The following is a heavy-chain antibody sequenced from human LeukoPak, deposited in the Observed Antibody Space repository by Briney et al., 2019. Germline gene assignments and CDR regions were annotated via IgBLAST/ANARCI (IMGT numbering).Heavy chain of an antibody. J-gene: IGHJ3*02. V-gene: IGHV4-59*12. CDR2: IYYSGST. CDR3: ARDNSIRFDAFDI. CDR1: GGSISSYY. Sequence: SETLSLTCTVSGGSISSYYWSWIRQPPGKGLEWIGYIYYSGSTNYNPSLKSRVTISVDTSKNQFSLKLSSVTAADTAVYYCARDNSIRFDAFDIWGQGTMVTVSS. D-gene: IGHD2/OR15-2a*01.